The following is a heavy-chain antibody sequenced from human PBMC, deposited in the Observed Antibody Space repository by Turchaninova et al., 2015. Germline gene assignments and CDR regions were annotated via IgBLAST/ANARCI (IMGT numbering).Heavy chain of an antibody. Sequence: QVQLPESGPGLVTPSEPLSLTCTVSGGSMSHHYWRWIRQPPGKGLEWIGDIYYSGSTDYNPSLKSRVTISVDTSKNQFSLKLSSGTAADTAVYYCARGGWSRDYWGQGTLVTVSS. V-gene: IGHV4-59*11. J-gene: IGHJ4*02. CDR1: GGSMSHHY. CDR2: IYYSGST. D-gene: IGHD6-19*01. CDR3: ARGGWSRDY.